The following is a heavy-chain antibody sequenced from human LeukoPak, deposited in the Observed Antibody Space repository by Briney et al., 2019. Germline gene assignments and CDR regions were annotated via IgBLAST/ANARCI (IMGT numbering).Heavy chain of an antibody. V-gene: IGHV1-2*02. CDR1: GYSFVGHY. CDR2: IDPYTGNT. D-gene: IGHD5-12*01. CDR3: AREYSASEH. Sequence: ASVKVSCKASGYSFVGHYLHWVRQAPGQGLEWMSWIDPYTGNTHYAQKFQGRLTVTRDTSISTTYMELSWLTSDDTAMYYCAREYSASEHWGQGTLVTVSP. J-gene: IGHJ1*01.